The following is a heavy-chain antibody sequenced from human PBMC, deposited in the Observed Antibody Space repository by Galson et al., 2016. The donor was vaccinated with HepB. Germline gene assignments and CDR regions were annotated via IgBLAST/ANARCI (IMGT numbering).Heavy chain of an antibody. CDR3: ARDYGDTVPNWFDP. D-gene: IGHD4-17*01. CDR2: IIPILGTR. J-gene: IGHJ5*02. CDR1: GGTFSGYG. Sequence: SVKVSCKASGGTFSGYGISWVRQAPGQGLEWMGWIIPILGTRNYAEKFQGRVTITADESTSTAYMELSSLRSEDTAVYFCARDYGDTVPNWFDPWGQGTLVIVSS. V-gene: IGHV1-69*11.